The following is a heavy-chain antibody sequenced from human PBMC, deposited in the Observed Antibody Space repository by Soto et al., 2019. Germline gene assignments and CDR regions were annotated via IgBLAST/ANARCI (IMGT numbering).Heavy chain of an antibody. CDR1: GGSISSYY. J-gene: IGHJ4*02. Sequence: PSETMSLTCTVAGGSISSYYWSWIRQPPGKGLEWIGYIYYSGSTNYNPSLKSRVTISVDTSKNQFSLKLSSVTAADTAVYYCASWGDSTFSFDYWGQGTLVTVSS. D-gene: IGHD2-21*02. CDR3: ASWGDSTFSFDY. CDR2: IYYSGST. V-gene: IGHV4-59*08.